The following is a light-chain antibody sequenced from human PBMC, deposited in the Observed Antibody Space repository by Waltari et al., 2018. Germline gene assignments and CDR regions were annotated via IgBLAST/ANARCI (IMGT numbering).Light chain of an antibody. CDR2: EGT. CDR1: TSDIGNHDY. V-gene: IGLV2-14*01. Sequence: QSALTQPASVSGSPGQSITISCTGTTSDIGNHDYVSWYQQHPGKAPKLLIYEGTNRPSGVSTRFAGSKSGSTASRTISGLQADDEAHYYCSSYTGGSTLLVFGGGTDLTVL. CDR3: SSYTGGSTLLV. J-gene: IGLJ2*01.